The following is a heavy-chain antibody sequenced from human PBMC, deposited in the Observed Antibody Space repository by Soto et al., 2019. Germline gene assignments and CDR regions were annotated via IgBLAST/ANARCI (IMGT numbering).Heavy chain of an antibody. CDR1: GVTFSPYA. J-gene: IGHJ4*02. D-gene: IGHD1-26*01. CDR3: AKDRLSGSYHRYFDY. Sequence: EVQLLESGGGLVQPGGSLRLSCAASGVTFSPYAMSWVRQAPGKGLEWVTGISGRDESTYYADSVKGRFTISRDNSKNTLYLQMSSLRAEYTAVYYCAKDRLSGSYHRYFDYWGQGTLVTVSS. CDR2: ISGRDEST. V-gene: IGHV3-23*01.